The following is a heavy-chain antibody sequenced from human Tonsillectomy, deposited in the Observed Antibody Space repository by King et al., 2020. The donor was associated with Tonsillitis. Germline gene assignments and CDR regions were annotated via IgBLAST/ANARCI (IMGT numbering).Heavy chain of an antibody. CDR3: AHRSAVGGWPRDDFDY. CDR1: GFSLSSSGVG. D-gene: IGHD6-19*01. J-gene: IGHJ4*02. CDR2: IYWNDEN. Sequence: TLKESGPTLVKPTQTLTLTCTFSGFSLSSSGVGVGWIRQPPGKALEWLALIYWNDENYYSPSLETRLTITKDTSKTQVVLTMTNMDPVDTATYYCAHRSAVGGWPRDDFDYWGRGTLVTVSS. V-gene: IGHV2-5*01.